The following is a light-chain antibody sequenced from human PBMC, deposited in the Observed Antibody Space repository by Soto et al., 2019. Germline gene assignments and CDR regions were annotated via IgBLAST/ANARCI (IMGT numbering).Light chain of an antibody. J-gene: IGKJ2*01. V-gene: IGKV1-5*03. CDR1: QSISSW. CDR2: KAS. CDR3: PQYKSYFYT. Sequence: DIQMTQSPSSLSASVGDRVTITCRASQSISSWVAWYQQKPGKAPKLLIYKASSLESGVPSRFSGSGSGTEFTLNSSSLQADGFGTYSCPQYKSYFYTFGQGTKVDSK.